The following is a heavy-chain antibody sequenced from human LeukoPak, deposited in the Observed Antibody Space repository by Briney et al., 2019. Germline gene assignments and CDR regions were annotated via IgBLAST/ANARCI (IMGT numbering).Heavy chain of an antibody. V-gene: IGHV4-34*01. CDR1: GGSFSGYY. Sequence: NASETLSLTCAVYGGSFSGYYWSWIRQPPGKGLEWIGEINHSGSTNYNPSLKSRVTISVDTSKNQFSLKLSSVTAADTAVYYCARGGYSDYWGQGTLVTVSS. CDR3: ARGGYSDY. CDR2: INHSGST. J-gene: IGHJ4*02.